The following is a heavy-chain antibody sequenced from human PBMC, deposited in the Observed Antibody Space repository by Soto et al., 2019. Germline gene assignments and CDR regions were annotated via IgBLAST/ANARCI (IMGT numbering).Heavy chain of an antibody. CDR1: GGSINSYY. V-gene: IGHV4-59*08. Sequence: PSETLSLTCTVSGGSINSYYWSWIRQPPGKGLEWIGYIYYNGSTNYNPSLKGRLTISVDTSKNQFSLKLSSVTAADTAVYYCARQSRGIAVAGLDSWGQGAPVTVSS. D-gene: IGHD6-19*01. CDR3: ARQSRGIAVAGLDS. J-gene: IGHJ4*02. CDR2: IYYNGST.